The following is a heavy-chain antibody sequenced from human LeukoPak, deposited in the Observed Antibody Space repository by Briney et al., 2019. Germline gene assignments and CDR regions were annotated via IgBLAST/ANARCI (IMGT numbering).Heavy chain of an antibody. J-gene: IGHJ5*02. V-gene: IGHV3-21*01. CDR2: IRSSSSYI. D-gene: IGHD6-6*01. CDR3: AKMTWYSSSNNWFDP. CDR1: GFTFSSYS. Sequence: GGSLRLSCAASGFTFSSYSMNWVRQAPGKGLEWVSYIRSSSSYIYYADSVKGRFTISRDNAKNSLYLQMNSLRAEDTAVYYCAKMTWYSSSNNWFDPWGQGTLVTVSS.